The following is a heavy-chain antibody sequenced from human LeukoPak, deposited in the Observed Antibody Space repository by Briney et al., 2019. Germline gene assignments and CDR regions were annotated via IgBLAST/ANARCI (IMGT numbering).Heavy chain of an antibody. Sequence: PGGSLRLSCAASGFTFSSYCMSWVRQAPGKGLEWVANIKQDGSEKDYVDYVKGRFTISRDNAKNSLYMQMNSLRAEDTAVYYCAGVDHPGYDFWSGYAPPYSYMDVWGKGTTVTVSS. J-gene: IGHJ6*03. CDR2: IKQDGSEK. D-gene: IGHD3-3*01. CDR3: AGVDHPGYDFWSGYAPPYSYMDV. V-gene: IGHV3-7*01. CDR1: GFTFSSYC.